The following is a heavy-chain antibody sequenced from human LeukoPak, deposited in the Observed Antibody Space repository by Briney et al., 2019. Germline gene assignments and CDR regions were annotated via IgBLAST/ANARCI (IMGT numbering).Heavy chain of an antibody. CDR1: GFTVSSNY. J-gene: IGHJ4*02. V-gene: IGHV3-53*01. CDR2: MYSGGST. Sequence: GGSLRLSCAASGFTVSSNYMSWVRQAPGEGLEWVSVMYSGGSTSYADSVKGRFTISRDNSKNALYLQMDSLRAEDTAVYYCARDGRGIAAAGSPLVFDYWGQGTLVTVSS. D-gene: IGHD6-13*01. CDR3: ARDGRGIAAAGSPLVFDY.